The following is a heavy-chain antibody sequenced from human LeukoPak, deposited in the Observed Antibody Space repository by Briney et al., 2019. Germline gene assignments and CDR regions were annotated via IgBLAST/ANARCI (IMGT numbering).Heavy chain of an antibody. J-gene: IGHJ5*01. CDR3: ATPVPYGGNGFDY. CDR1: GYTLTELS. V-gene: IGHV1-24*01. D-gene: IGHD4-23*01. CDR2: FDPEDGET. Sequence: GASVTVSCKVSGYTLTELSMHWVRQAPGKGLEWMGGFDPEDGETIYAQKFQGGVTMTEDTSTDTAYMELSSLRSEDTAVYYCATPVPYGGNGFDYWGQGTLVTVSS.